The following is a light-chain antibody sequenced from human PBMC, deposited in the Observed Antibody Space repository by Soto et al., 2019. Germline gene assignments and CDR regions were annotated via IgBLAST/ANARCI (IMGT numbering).Light chain of an antibody. CDR3: QQYGSSPRT. V-gene: IGKV3-20*01. CDR1: QSVSSNY. CDR2: GAS. J-gene: IGKJ1*01. Sequence: EIVLTQSPGTLSFSPGERATLSCRASQSVSSNYLAWYQQKPGQAPRLLIYGASSRATGIPDRFSGSGSGTDFTLTIRRLEPEDFAVYYCQQYGSSPRTFGQGTKVEIK.